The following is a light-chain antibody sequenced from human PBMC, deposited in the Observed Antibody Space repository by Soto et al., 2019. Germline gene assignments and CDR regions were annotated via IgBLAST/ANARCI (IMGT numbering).Light chain of an antibody. CDR3: CSYGGSFYV. V-gene: IGLV2-11*01. CDR2: DVS. CDR1: SSDVGGYNY. J-gene: IGLJ1*01. Sequence: QSVLTQPRSVSGSPVQSVTISCTGTSSDVGGYNYVSWYQQHPGKAPKLMIYDVSKRPSGVPDRFSGSKSGNTASLTISGLQAENEADYFCCSYGGSFYVFGTGTKVTVL.